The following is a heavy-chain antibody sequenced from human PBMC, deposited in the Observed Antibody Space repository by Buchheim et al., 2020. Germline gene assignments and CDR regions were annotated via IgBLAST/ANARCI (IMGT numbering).Heavy chain of an antibody. CDR1: GFTFSSYW. CDR2: IKQDGSEK. CDR3: ARSTTKSGYYYYGMDV. J-gene: IGHJ6*02. Sequence: EVQLVESGGGLVQPGGSLRLSCTASGFTFSSYWMSWVRQAPGKGLEWVANIKQDGSEKYYVDSVKGRFTISRDNAKNSLYLQMNSLRAEDTAVYYCARSTTKSGYYYYGMDVWGQGTT. D-gene: IGHD2/OR15-2a*01. V-gene: IGHV3-7*01.